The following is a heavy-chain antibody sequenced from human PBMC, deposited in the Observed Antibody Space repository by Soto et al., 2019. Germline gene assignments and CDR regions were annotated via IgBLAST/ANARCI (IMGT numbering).Heavy chain of an antibody. D-gene: IGHD1-26*01. CDR3: ARPVGPFDY. CDR1: GFTFSTYG. V-gene: IGHV3-33*01. J-gene: IGHJ4*02. Sequence: QGQLVESGGGVVQPGRSLRLSCAASGFTFSTYGMHWVRQAPGTGLEWVAVIWYDGSHKDYADSVKGRFTISRDNSKNTLYLQMNSLRVEDTGVYFCARPVGPFDYWGQGTLVAVSS. CDR2: IWYDGSHK.